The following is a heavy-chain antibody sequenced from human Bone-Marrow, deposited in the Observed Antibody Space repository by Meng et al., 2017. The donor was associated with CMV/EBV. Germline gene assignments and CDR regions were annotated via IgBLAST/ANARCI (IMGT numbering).Heavy chain of an antibody. D-gene: IGHD4-23*01. CDR2: ISGSGGST. CDR1: GFTFSSYA. J-gene: IGHJ6*02. Sequence: GGSLRLSCAASGFTFSSYAMSWVRQAPGKGLEWVSAISGSGGSTYYADSVKGRFTISRDNSKNTLYLQMNSLRAEDTAVYYCARDVTTLGYSGMDVWGQGTTVTVSS. V-gene: IGHV3-23*01. CDR3: ARDVTTLGYSGMDV.